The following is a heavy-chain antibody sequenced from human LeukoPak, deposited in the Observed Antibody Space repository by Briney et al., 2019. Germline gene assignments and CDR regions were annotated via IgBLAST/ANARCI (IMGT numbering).Heavy chain of an antibody. Sequence: ASVKVSCKAAGYTFTGYYMFWVRQAPGQGLEWMGRINPNSGGTNYAQKFQGRVTMTRDTSISTAYMELSRLRSDVTAVYYCARGYCSGGSCYSVEKWFDPWGQGTLVTVSS. CDR1: GYTFTGYY. CDR3: ARGYCSGGSCYSVEKWFDP. D-gene: IGHD2-15*01. CDR2: INPNSGGT. V-gene: IGHV1-2*06. J-gene: IGHJ5*02.